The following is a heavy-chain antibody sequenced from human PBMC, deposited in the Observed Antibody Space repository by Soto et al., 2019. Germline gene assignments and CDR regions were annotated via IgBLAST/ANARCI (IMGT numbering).Heavy chain of an antibody. Sequence: EVQLVESGGTLEQPGGSLTLSCTAPGFTFSRYSMNWVRQAPGKGLEWISFLSGSSVTIYYADSVKGRFTISRDNAKNSLFLQMNSLRAEDTAMYYCARGTHDYGDSSRTGDMDHWGQGTLVTVSS. CDR2: LSGSSVTI. CDR1: GFTFSRYS. CDR3: ARGTHDYGDSSRTGDMDH. J-gene: IGHJ4*02. V-gene: IGHV3-48*04. D-gene: IGHD4-17*01.